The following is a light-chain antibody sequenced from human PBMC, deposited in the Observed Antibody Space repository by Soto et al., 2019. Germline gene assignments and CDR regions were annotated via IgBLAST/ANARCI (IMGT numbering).Light chain of an antibody. V-gene: IGLV1-40*01. CDR1: SSNIGAGYD. CDR2: GNS. Sequence: QSVLTKPPSVSGAPGQRVTISCTGSSSNIGAGYDVHWYQQLPGTAPKLLIYGNSNRPSGVPDRFSGSKSGTSASLAITGLXAEDEADYYCQSYDSSLSGWVFGGGTQLTVL. CDR3: QSYDSSLSGWV. J-gene: IGLJ3*02.